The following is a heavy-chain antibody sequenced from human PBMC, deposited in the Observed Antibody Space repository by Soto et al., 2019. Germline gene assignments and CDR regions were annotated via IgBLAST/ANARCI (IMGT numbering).Heavy chain of an antibody. CDR3: ARDGFLEAGVRGVIRAGFDY. Sequence: QVQLVQSGAEVKKPGAAVKVSCKASGYTFTSYGISWVRQAPGQGLEWMGWISAYNGNTNYAQKLQGRVTMTTDTATSTAYMELRSLRSDDTAVYYCARDGFLEAGVRGVIRAGFDYWGQGTLVTVSS. V-gene: IGHV1-18*04. D-gene: IGHD3-10*01. J-gene: IGHJ4*02. CDR1: GYTFTSYG. CDR2: ISAYNGNT.